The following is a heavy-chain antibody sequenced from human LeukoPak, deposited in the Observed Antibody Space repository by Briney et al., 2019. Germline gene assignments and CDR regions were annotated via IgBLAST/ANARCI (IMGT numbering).Heavy chain of an antibody. J-gene: IGHJ3*02. Sequence: PSETLSLTCTVSGGSISSYYWSWIRQPPGKGLEWIGYIYYSGSTNYNPSLKSRVTISVDTSKNQFSLKLSSVTAADTAVYYCASINYDYVWGNAFDIWGQGTMVTVSS. D-gene: IGHD3-16*01. CDR2: IYYSGST. CDR1: GGSISSYY. V-gene: IGHV4-59*01. CDR3: ASINYDYVWGNAFDI.